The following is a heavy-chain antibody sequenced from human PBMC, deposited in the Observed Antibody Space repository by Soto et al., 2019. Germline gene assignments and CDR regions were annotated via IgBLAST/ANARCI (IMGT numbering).Heavy chain of an antibody. V-gene: IGHV4-30-2*01. CDR2: IYHSGNT. CDR1: GGSISSCGYS. CDR3: ARVPDV. Sequence: TLSLTCAVSGGSISSCGYSWSWVRQPPGKGLEWIGYIYHSGNTYYNPSLKSRVTISEDRSKNELSLKLTSVTVADTAVYYCARVPDVWGQGTTVTVSS. J-gene: IGHJ6*02.